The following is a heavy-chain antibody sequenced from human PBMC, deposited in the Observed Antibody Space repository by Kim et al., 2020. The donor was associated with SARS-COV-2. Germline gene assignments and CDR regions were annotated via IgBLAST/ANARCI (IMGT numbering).Heavy chain of an antibody. CDR1: GGSFSGYY. J-gene: IGHJ4*02. CDR2: INHSGST. D-gene: IGHD1-26*01. V-gene: IGHV4-34*01. Sequence: SETLSLTCAVYGGSFSGYYWSWIRQPPGKGLEWIGEINHSGSTNYNPSLKSRVTISVDTSKNQFSLKLSSVTAADTAVYYCARGPVGKGSSGSLTSDYWGQGTLVTVSS. CDR3: ARGPVGKGSSGSLTSDY.